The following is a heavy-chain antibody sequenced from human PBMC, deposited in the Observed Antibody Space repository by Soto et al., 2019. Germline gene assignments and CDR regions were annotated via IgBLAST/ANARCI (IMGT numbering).Heavy chain of an antibody. Sequence: QVQLVESGGGVVQPGRSLRLSCAASGFTFSSYGMHWVRQAPGKGLEWVAVISYDGSNKYYADSVKGRFTISRDNSKNXXYXQXXSLRAEDTAVYYCAKDLICGGDCYSVRHRVGAKDYWGQGTLVTVSS. CDR1: GFTFSSYG. CDR3: AKDLICGGDCYSVRHRVGAKDY. V-gene: IGHV3-30*18. D-gene: IGHD2-21*02. CDR2: ISYDGSNK. J-gene: IGHJ4*02.